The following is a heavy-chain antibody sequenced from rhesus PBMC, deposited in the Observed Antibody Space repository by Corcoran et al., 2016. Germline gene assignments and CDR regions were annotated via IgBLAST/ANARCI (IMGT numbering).Heavy chain of an antibody. V-gene: IGHV4-93*02. CDR3: ARHASDCSGIYCNLGYFEF. CDR2: IYVSGRRT. CDR1: GGSISSSNW. J-gene: IGHJ1*01. Sequence: QVQLQESGPAVVKPSETLSLTCAVSGGSISSSNWWSWIRQSPGKGLEWIGGIYVSGRRTEYIPSPRSRFTIAIDTSKNQFSLKLSSVTAADTAVYYCARHASDCSGIYCNLGYFEFWGQGALVTVSS. D-gene: IGHD2-27*01.